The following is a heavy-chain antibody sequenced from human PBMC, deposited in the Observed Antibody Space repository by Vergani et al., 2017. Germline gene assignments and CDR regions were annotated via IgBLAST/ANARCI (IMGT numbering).Heavy chain of an antibody. V-gene: IGHV3-9*01. CDR1: GFTFDDYA. CDR3: ARDWGPYGSGTHHR. D-gene: IGHD3-10*01. J-gene: IGHJ4*02. CDR2: ISWNSGSI. Sequence: EVQLVESGGGLVQPGRSLRLSCAASGFTFDDYAMHWVRQAPGKGLEWVSGISWNSGSIGYADSVKGRFTISRDNAKNSLYLQMNSLRAEDTAVYYCARDWGPYGSGTHHRWGQGTLVTVSS.